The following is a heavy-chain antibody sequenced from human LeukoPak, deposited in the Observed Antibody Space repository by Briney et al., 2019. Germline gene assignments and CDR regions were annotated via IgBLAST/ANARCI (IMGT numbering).Heavy chain of an antibody. CDR1: GFPFSTYE. J-gene: IGHJ4*02. Sequence: PEGSLGLSCAASGFPFSTYEMNWVRQAPGKGLEWVSYISSSGSIIYYADSVKGRFTISRDNAKNSLYLQMNSLRAEDTALYYCARDWVRGPVFDYWGQGTLVTVSS. D-gene: IGHD3-10*01. CDR3: ARDWVRGPVFDY. CDR2: ISSSGSII. V-gene: IGHV3-48*03.